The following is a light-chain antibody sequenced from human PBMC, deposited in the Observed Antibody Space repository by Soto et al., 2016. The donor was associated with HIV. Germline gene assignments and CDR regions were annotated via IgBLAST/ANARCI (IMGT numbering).Light chain of an antibody. J-gene: IGLJ2*01. Sequence: SHELTQPSSVSVSPGQTVKITCSGDVLAKNFARWFQQKPGQAPILVIYKDTYRPSGIPERFSGSNSGTTVTLIITGAHVDDEADYYCYSAADNNVVFGGGTKLPVL. CDR1: VLAKNF. CDR2: KDT. CDR3: YSAADNNVV. V-gene: IGLV3-27*01.